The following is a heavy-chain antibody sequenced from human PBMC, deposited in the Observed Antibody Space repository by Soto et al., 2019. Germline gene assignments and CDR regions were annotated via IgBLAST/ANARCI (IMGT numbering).Heavy chain of an antibody. D-gene: IGHD5-12*01. Sequence: EVQLVESGGGLIQPGGSLRLSCVVSGFTVSSTNYMSWVRQAPGKGLEWVSVIYSGGTTYYADSVKGRFTISRDNSKNTLYLQMNSLSAEDTAVYCHGYGYWGQGTLVTVSS. V-gene: IGHV3-53*01. CDR2: IYSGGTT. J-gene: IGHJ4*02. CDR3: GYGY. CDR1: GFTVSSTNY.